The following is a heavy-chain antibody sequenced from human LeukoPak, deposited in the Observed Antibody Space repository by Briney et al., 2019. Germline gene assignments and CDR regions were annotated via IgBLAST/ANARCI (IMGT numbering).Heavy chain of an antibody. CDR1: GFIFSREW. V-gene: IGHV3-9*03. J-gene: IGHJ3*02. Sequence: GGSLRLSCAASGFIFSREWMHWVRQAPGKGLEWVSGISWNSGSIGYADSVKGRFTISRDNAKNSLYLQMNSLRTEDMALYYCAKSGAPAIATAGKGGAFDIWGQGTMVTVSS. D-gene: IGHD6-13*01. CDR3: AKSGAPAIATAGKGGAFDI. CDR2: ISWNSGSI.